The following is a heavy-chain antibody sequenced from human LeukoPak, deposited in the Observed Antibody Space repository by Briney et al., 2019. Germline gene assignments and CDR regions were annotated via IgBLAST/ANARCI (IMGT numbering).Heavy chain of an antibody. CDR2: IYRDGRN. CDR1: GGPISDYY. D-gene: IGHD2-21*02. Sequence: SETLSLTCNASGGPISDYYWSWIRQSAGKGLEWIGRIYRDGRNNYNPYLNSRVTMSVDTPKNQVLPKLTSVTAADTAVYYCAIDKGCGVDCYPGSWFDPWGQGMLVTVSS. J-gene: IGHJ5*02. CDR3: AIDKGCGVDCYPGSWFDP. V-gene: IGHV4-4*07.